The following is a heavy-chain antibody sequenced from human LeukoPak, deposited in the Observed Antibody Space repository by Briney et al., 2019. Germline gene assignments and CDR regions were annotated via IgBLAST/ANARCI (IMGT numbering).Heavy chain of an antibody. D-gene: IGHD2-8*01. V-gene: IGHV5-10-1*01. J-gene: IGHJ4*02. Sequence: GESLKISCKGSGYSFSNYWIGWVRQMPGKGPEWMGRIDPSDSYTNYSPSFQGHVTISADKSISTAYLQWSSLKASDSAIYYCARHLSDSIMVLVYYFDYWGQGTLVTVSS. CDR2: IDPSDSYT. CDR1: GYSFSNYW. CDR3: ARHLSDSIMVLVYYFDY.